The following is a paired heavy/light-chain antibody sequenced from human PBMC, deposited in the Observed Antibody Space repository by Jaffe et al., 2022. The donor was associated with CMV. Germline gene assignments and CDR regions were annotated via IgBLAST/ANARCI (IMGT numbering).Heavy chain of an antibody. V-gene: IGHV4-59*01. CDR1: GGSISGYF. CDR2: IYSSGST. CDR3: ARGVSSGPYWYFDL. D-gene: IGHD6-19*01. Sequence: QVQLQESGPGLVKPSETLSLTCSVSGGSISGYFWIWVRQPPGKGLEWIGYIYSSGSTNYNPSLKSRVTMSVDTSKNHFSLKLISVTAADTAVYYCARGVSSGPYWYFDLWGRGTLVTVSS. J-gene: IGHJ2*01.
Light chain of an antibody. CDR1: QSINND. CDR2: ATL. CDR3: QQSKSVPYT. Sequence: DIQMTQSPSSLSASVGDRVTITCRTSQSINNDLNWYQQKQGKAPNVLIYATLNLQSGVPSRFSGGGSGTDFTLTISNLQPEDFATYYCQQSKSVPYTFGQGTKLEIK. V-gene: IGKV1-39*01. J-gene: IGKJ2*01.